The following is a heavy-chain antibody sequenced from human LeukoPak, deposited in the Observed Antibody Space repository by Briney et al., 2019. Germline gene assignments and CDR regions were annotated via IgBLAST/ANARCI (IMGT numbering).Heavy chain of an antibody. D-gene: IGHD3-10*01. CDR2: IIPILGIA. CDR1: GGTFSSYA. J-gene: IGHJ5*02. CDR3: ASLAYYYGSGSYYNGKGNWFDP. Sequence: ASVKVSCKASGGTFSSYAISWVRQAPGQGLEWMGRIIPILGIANYAQKFQGRVTLTADKSTSTAYMELSSLRSEDTAVYYCASLAYYYGSGSYYNGKGNWFDPWGQGTLVTVSS. V-gene: IGHV1-69*04.